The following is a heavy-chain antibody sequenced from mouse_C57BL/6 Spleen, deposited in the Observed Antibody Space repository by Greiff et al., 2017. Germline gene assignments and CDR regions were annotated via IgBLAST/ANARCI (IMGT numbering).Heavy chain of an antibody. J-gene: IGHJ2*01. Sequence: EVQLVESGGDLVKPGGSLKLSCAASGFTFSSYGMSWVRQTPDKRLEWVATISSGGSYTSYPDSVKGRFTISRDNAKNTLYLQMSSLKSEDTAMYYWARRNISYYGSPVYFDYWGQGTTLTVSS. CDR3: ARRNISYYGSPVYFDY. D-gene: IGHD1-1*01. V-gene: IGHV5-6*01. CDR2: ISSGGSYT. CDR1: GFTFSSYG.